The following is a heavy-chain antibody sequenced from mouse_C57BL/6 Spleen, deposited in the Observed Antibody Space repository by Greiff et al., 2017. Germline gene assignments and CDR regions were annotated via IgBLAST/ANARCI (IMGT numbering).Heavy chain of an antibody. CDR3: AVVGVITAGVAYYIDY. Sequence: VQLQQSGAELARPGASVKLSCKASGYTFASYGISWVKQSTGQGLEWIGEIYPRSGNSYYNEKFKGKATLTADKVSSTAYMALRSLTSEDAAVLFGAVVGVITAGVAYYIDYWGQGTTLTVSS. CDR2: IYPRSGNS. V-gene: IGHV1-81*01. D-gene: IGHD1-1*01. CDR1: GYTFASYG. J-gene: IGHJ2*01.